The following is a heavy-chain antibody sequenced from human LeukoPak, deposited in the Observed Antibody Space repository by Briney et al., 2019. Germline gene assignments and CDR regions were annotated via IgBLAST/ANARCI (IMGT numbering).Heavy chain of an antibody. CDR3: AKGSEVHYYYYYMDV. CDR1: GFTFSSYA. V-gene: IGHV3-23*01. CDR2: ISCSGGST. Sequence: GGSLRLSCAASGFTFSSYAMSWVRQAPGKGLEWISAISCSGGSTYYAASVRGRFTISTDNSKNTLYLQMNSLRAEDTAVYYCAKGSEVHYYYYYMDVWGKGTTVTVSS. J-gene: IGHJ6*03.